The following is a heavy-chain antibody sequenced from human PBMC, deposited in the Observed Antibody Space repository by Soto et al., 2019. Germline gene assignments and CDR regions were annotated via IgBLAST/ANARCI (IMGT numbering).Heavy chain of an antibody. CDR2: IFYSGST. CDR1: GGSISSFY. D-gene: IGHD5-18*01. J-gene: IGHJ4*02. CDR3: ERHPXRXYTYGLHY. Sequence: SETLSLTCTVSGGSISSFYWSWIRQPPGKGLEWIVYIFYSGSTSYNPSLKSRVTIALDTPKDQFSLRLSSVTAAETAVYYCERHPXRXYTYGLHYXGQGALVTVS. V-gene: IGHV4-59*13.